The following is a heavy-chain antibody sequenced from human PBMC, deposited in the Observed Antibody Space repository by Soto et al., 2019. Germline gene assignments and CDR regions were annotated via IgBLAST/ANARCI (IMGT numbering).Heavy chain of an antibody. CDR2: IYYSGST. D-gene: IGHD1-26*01. CDR1: GGSISSGGYY. Sequence: KTSETLSLTCTVSGGSISSGGYYWSWIRQHPGKGLEWIGYIYYSGSTYYNPSLKSRVTIAVATSKNQFYLTLSFVTAADTAVYYCASDSSASYWFRRGTYGMDVGGQGTTVTVSS. J-gene: IGHJ6*02. CDR3: ASDSSASYWFRRGTYGMDV. V-gene: IGHV4-31*02.